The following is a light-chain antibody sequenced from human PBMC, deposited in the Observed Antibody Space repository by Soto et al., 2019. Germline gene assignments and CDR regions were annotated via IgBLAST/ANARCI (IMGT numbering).Light chain of an antibody. Sequence: EIVMTQSPATLSVSPGERATHSCRASQTVSSNLAWYQQKPGQAPRLLIYDASTRATGIPARFSGSGSGTEFTLTISSLQSEDFAIYYCQQYYKWPRTFGGGTKVEI. CDR1: QTVSSN. V-gene: IGKV3-15*01. CDR3: QQYYKWPRT. CDR2: DAS. J-gene: IGKJ4*01.